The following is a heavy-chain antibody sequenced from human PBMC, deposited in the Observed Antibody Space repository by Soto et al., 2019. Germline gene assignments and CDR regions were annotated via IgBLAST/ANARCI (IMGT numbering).Heavy chain of an antibody. CDR3: ARDSSDYSHAFDI. V-gene: IGHV3-21*01. Sequence: GSLRLSCTASGFTFGDYAMSWFRQAPGKGLEWVSSISSSSSYIYYADSVKGRFTISRDNAKNSLYLQMNSLRAEDTAVYYCARDSSDYSHAFDIWGQGTMVTVSS. D-gene: IGHD4-4*01. CDR1: GFTFGDYA. CDR2: ISSSSSYI. J-gene: IGHJ3*02.